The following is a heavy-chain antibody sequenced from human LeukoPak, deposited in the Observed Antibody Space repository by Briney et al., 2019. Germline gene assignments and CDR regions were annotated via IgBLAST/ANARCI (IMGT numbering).Heavy chain of an antibody. J-gene: IGHJ4*02. CDR1: GFTFSSYS. Sequence: GGSLRLSCAASGFTFSSYSMNWVRQAPGKGLEWVSSISSSSSYIYYADSVKGRFTISRDNAKNSLYLQMNSLRAEDTAVYYCVSLYDFWSGYYSAYFDYWGQGTLVTVSS. V-gene: IGHV3-21*01. D-gene: IGHD3-3*01. CDR2: ISSSSSYI. CDR3: VSLYDFWSGYYSAYFDY.